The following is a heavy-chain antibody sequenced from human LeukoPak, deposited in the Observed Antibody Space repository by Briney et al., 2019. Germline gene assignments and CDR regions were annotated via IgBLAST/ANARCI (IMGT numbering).Heavy chain of an antibody. CDR2: IYYSGST. J-gene: IGHJ5*02. CDR1: GGSVSSGSYY. Sequence: PSETLSLACTVSGGSVSSGSYYWSWIRQPPGKGLEWIGYIYYSGSTYYNPSLKSRVTISVDTPKNQFSLKLSSVTAADTAVYYCARDPQTTYYYGSGSYRSATGFDPWGQGTLVTVSS. CDR3: ARDPQTTYYYGSGSYRSATGFDP. V-gene: IGHV4-61*01. D-gene: IGHD3-10*01.